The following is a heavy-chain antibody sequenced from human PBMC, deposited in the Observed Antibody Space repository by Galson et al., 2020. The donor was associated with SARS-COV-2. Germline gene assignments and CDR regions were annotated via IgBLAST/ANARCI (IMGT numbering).Heavy chain of an antibody. CDR2: LRSKADGGTS. D-gene: IGHD5-12*01. J-gene: IGHJ4*02. V-gene: IGHV3-15*01. CDR1: GFTLSSAY. CDR3: APLGGYDY. Sequence: TGGSLRLSCAASGFTLSSAYMSWVRQAPGKGLEWVGRLRSKADGGTSDYAAPVKGRFTISIDDSRNTLYLQMNSLKTEDTGVYYCAPLGGYDYWGRGTLVTVSS.